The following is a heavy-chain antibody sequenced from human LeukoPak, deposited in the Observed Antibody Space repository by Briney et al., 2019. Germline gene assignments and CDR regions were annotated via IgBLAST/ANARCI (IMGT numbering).Heavy chain of an antibody. CDR2: INPNSGGT. CDR3: ARVRDSGSYYNY. V-gene: IGHV1-2*02. Sequence: ASVKVSCKASGYTFTGYYMHWVRQAPGQGLEWMGWINPNSGGTNYAQKFQGRVTMTRDTSISTAYMELSRLRSDVTAVYYCARVRDSGSYYNYWGQGTLVTVSS. CDR1: GYTFTGYY. J-gene: IGHJ4*02. D-gene: IGHD1-26*01.